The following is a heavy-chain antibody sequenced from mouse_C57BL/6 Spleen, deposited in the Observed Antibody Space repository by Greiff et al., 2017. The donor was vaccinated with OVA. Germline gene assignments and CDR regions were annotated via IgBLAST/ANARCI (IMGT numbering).Heavy chain of an antibody. Sequence: EVKVEESGPGLVKPSQSLSLTCSVTGYSITSGYYWNWIRQFPGNKLEWMGYISYDGSNNYNPSLKNRISITRDTSKNQFFLKLNSVTTEDTATYYCAGVGYGPATGYAMDYWGQGTSVTVSS. CDR2: ISYDGSN. J-gene: IGHJ4*01. D-gene: IGHD1-1*01. CDR3: AGVGYGPATGYAMDY. V-gene: IGHV3-6*01. CDR1: GYSITSGYY.